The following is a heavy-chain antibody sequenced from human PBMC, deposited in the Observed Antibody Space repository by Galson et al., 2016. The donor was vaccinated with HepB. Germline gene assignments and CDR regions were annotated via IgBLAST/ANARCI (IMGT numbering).Heavy chain of an antibody. Sequence: QSGAEVKKPGESLKISCKGSGYTFTIYWIAWVRQMPGKGLEWMGIIYPGDSQTIYSPSFQGQVTISVDMSISTAYLQWSSLKASDTAMYYCARRTYGAPFDIWGQGTMVTVSS. CDR2: IYPGDSQT. V-gene: IGHV5-51*01. CDR3: ARRTYGAPFDI. J-gene: IGHJ3*02. CDR1: GYTFTIYW. D-gene: IGHD4/OR15-4a*01.